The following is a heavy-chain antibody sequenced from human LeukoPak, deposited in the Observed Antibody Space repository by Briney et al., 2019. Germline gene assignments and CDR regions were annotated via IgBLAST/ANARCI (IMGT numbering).Heavy chain of an antibody. CDR2: ISGSGGTT. D-gene: IGHD1-26*01. CDR3: ARGASIYYYGMDV. Sequence: GGSLRLSCGASEFTFSSYAMTWVRQAPGKGLEWVSAISGSGGTTYYADSVKGRFTISRDNSKDTLFLQMNSLRAEDTAVYYCARGASIYYYGMDVWGQGTTVTVSS. CDR1: EFTFSSYA. V-gene: IGHV3-23*01. J-gene: IGHJ6*02.